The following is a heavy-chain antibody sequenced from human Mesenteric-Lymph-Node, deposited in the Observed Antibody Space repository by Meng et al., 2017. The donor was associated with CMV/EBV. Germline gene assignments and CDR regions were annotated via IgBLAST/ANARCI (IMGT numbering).Heavy chain of an antibody. J-gene: IGHJ4*02. Sequence: GGSLRLSCAGSEFFSAYAMHWVRQAPGKGLEWVAVISYDGSTEYYTDSVKGRFTISRDNSKNTLYLQMNSLRPEDTAVYYCARDPIVGASMLDYWGQGTLVTVSS. CDR2: ISYDGSTE. D-gene: IGHD1-26*01. CDR1: EFFSAYA. CDR3: ARDPIVGASMLDY. V-gene: IGHV3-30*04.